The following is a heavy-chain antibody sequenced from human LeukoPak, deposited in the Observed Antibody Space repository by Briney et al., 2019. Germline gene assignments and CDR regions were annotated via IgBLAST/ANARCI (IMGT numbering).Heavy chain of an antibody. D-gene: IGHD3-22*01. Sequence: AGGSLRLSCAASGFTFSNYAMSWVRQAPGKGLEWVSTISPSGGSTHYEDSVKGRFTISRDTSKNTLYLQMNSLRAEDTAVFYCAKGKYYYDSSGYYLFDYWGQGTLVTVSS. V-gene: IGHV3-23*01. CDR2: ISPSGGST. CDR1: GFTFSNYA. CDR3: AKGKYYYDSSGYYLFDY. J-gene: IGHJ4*02.